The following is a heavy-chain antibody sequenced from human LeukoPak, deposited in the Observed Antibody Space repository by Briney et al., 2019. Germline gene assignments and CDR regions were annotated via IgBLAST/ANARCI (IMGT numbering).Heavy chain of an antibody. J-gene: IGHJ4*02. CDR1: GDSVTKYY. CDR3: ARWDSSAWFYDF. D-gene: IGHD6-19*01. V-gene: IGHV4-59*08. Sequence: SETLSLTCSVSGDSVTKYYWSWIRQPPGKGLEWIGYVSYDGTTNYNPSLKSRVTISVDTSKNQFSLKLSSVTAADTAVYYCARWDSSAWFYDFWGQGTLVTVSS. CDR2: VSYDGTT.